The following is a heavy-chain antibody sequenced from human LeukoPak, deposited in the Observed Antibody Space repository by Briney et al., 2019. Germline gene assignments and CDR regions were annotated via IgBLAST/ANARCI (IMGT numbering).Heavy chain of an antibody. J-gene: IGHJ4*02. CDR3: ARAAGDY. CDR1: GFTFSSYG. V-gene: IGHV3-30*02. CDR2: IRYDGSNK. Sequence: GGSLRLSCAASGFTFSSYGMHWVRQAPGKGLEWVAFIRYDGSNKYYADSVKGRFTISRDNAKNSLYLQMNSLRAEDTAVYYCARAAGDYWGQGTLVTVSS.